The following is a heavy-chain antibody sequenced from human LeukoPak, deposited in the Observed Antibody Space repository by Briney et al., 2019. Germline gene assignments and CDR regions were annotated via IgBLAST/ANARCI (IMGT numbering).Heavy chain of an antibody. CDR3: ARRTGTYDILTGYSYYFDY. V-gene: IGHV4-59*12. J-gene: IGHJ4*02. D-gene: IGHD3-9*01. Sequence: SETLSLTCTVSGGSISSYYWSWIRQPPGKGLEWIGYIYYSGSTNYNPTLKSRVTMSVDTSKNQFSLILTSVTAADTAVYYCARRTGTYDILTGYSYYFDYWGQGTLVTVSS. CDR2: IYYSGST. CDR1: GGSISSYY.